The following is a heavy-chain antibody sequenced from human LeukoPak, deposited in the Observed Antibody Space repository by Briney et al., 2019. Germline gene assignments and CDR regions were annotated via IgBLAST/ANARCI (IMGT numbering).Heavy chain of an antibody. Sequence: ASVKVSCKASGYTFTGYYMHWVRQAPGQGLEWMGWINPNSGGTNYAQKFQGRVTMTRDTSISTAYMELSRLRSDDTAVYYCARALGSDELHWFDPWDQGTLVTVSS. CDR3: ARALGSDELHWFDP. V-gene: IGHV1-2*02. CDR2: INPNSGGT. J-gene: IGHJ5*02. CDR1: GYTFTGYY. D-gene: IGHD3-16*01.